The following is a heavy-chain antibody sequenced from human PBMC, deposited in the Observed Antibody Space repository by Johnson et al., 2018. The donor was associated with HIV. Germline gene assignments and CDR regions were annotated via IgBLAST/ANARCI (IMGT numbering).Heavy chain of an antibody. CDR3: ARGALEAFDI. J-gene: IGHJ3*02. CDR2: INHDGSEK. CDR1: GFTFSIYW. V-gene: IGHV3-7*04. Sequence: ELLVESGGGLVQPGGSLRLSCAASGFTFSIYWMNWVRQAPRKGLEWVARINHDGSEKYYVDSVKGRFTISRDNAKNPLYLQMNSRGAEDTAVYYCARGALEAFDIWGQGTMVTVSS.